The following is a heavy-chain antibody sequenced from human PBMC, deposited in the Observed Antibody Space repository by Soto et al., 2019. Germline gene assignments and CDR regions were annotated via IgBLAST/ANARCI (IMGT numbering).Heavy chain of an antibody. D-gene: IGHD2-21*02. CDR3: ARLVTVRNSSSYYYYYYYMDV. CDR2: INHSGST. CDR1: GGSFSGYY. J-gene: IGHJ6*03. Sequence: PSETLSLTCAVYGGSFSGYYWSWIRHPPGKGLEWIGEINHSGSTNYNPSLKSRVTISVDTSKNQFSLKLSSVTAADTAVYYCARLVTVRNSSSYYYYYYYMDVWGKGTTVTVSS. V-gene: IGHV4-34*01.